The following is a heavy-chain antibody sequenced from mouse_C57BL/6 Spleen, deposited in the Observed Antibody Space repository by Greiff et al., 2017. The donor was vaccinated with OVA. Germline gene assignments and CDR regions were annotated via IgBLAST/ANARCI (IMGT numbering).Heavy chain of an antibody. CDR3: ARWDGNYEDYAMDY. D-gene: IGHD2-1*01. CDR1: GYTFTSYT. V-gene: IGHV1-4*01. Sequence: QVHVKQSGAELARPGASVKMSCKASGYTFTSYTMHWVKQRPGQGLEWIGYINPSSGYTKYNQKFKDKATLTADKSSSTAYMQLSSLTSEDSAVYYCARWDGNYEDYAMDYWGQGTSVTVSS. CDR2: INPSSGYT. J-gene: IGHJ4*01.